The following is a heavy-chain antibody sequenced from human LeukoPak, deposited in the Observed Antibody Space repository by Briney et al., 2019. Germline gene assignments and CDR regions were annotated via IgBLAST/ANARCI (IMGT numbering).Heavy chain of an antibody. J-gene: IGHJ4*01. Sequence: ASVKVSCKTSGYTFPNYGVTWVRQAPGQGLEWMGWINPGNGNTNYAQKLRGRLTLTTDTFTTTAYMELRSLGSDDTAIYSCARDRKAVARPETYWGQGTLITVSS. V-gene: IGHV1-18*01. CDR3: ARDRKAVARPETY. D-gene: IGHD6-19*01. CDR2: INPGNGNT. CDR1: GYTFPNYG.